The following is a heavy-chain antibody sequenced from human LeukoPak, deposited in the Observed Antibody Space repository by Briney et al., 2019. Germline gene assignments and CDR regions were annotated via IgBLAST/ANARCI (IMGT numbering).Heavy chain of an antibody. CDR2: ISGSGGGT. CDR1: GFTFSSYA. V-gene: IGHV3-23*01. J-gene: IGHJ4*02. D-gene: IGHD3-10*01. Sequence: GGSLRLSCAASGFTFSSYAMSWVRQVPGKGLEWVSAISGSGGGTYYADSVKGRFTISRDNSKNTLYLQMNSLRAEDTAVYYCAKTTYYYGSGSYYLDYWGQGTLVTVSS. CDR3: AKTTYYYGSGSYYLDY.